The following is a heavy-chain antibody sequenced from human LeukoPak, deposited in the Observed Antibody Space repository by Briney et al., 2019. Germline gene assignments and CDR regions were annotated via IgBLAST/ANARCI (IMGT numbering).Heavy chain of an antibody. CDR1: GGSISSSSYY. D-gene: IGHD5-12*01. V-gene: IGHV4-30-2*01. CDR2: IYHSGST. Sequence: SETLSLTCTVSGGSISSSSYYWSWIRQPPGKGLEWIGYIYHSGSTYYNPSLKSPVTISVDRSKNQFSLKLSSVTAADTAVYYWAIGQDISDPGAFDNWGQGTMVTVSS. CDR3: AIGQDISDPGAFDN. J-gene: IGHJ3*02.